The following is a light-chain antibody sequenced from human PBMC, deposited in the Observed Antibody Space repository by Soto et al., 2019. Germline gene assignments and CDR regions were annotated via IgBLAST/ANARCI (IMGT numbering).Light chain of an antibody. CDR2: DVS. J-gene: IGLJ1*01. V-gene: IGLV2-11*01. CDR3: CSYAGSYPYL. Sequence: QSVLTQPRSVSGSPGQSVTISCTGTSSDVGGYNYVSWYQQHPGKAPKLIIYDVSKRPSGVPDRFSGSKSGNTASLTISGLQAEDEADYYCCSYAGSYPYLLGAGTKVTVL. CDR1: SSDVGGYNY.